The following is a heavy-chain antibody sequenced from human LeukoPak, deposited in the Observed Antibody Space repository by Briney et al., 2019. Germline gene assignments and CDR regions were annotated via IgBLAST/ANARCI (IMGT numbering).Heavy chain of an antibody. Sequence: SETLSLTCTVSGGSISSYYWSWIRQPAGKGLEWIGRIYTSGSTNYSPSLKSRVTMSIDTSKNQFSLKLSSVTAADTAVYYCARDHADYGDYPPLDYYYGMDVWGQGTTVTVSS. J-gene: IGHJ6*02. CDR2: IYTSGST. D-gene: IGHD4-17*01. V-gene: IGHV4-4*07. CDR1: GGSISSYY. CDR3: ARDHADYGDYPPLDYYYGMDV.